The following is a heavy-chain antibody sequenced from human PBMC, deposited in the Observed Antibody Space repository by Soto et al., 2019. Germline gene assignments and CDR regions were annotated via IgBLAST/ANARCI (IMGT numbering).Heavy chain of an antibody. CDR2: IWYDGSNK. CDR1: GFIFNEYG. Sequence: PGGSLRLSCAASGFIFNEYGMHWVRQAPGKGLEWVAVIWYDGSNKYYADSVKGRFTISRDNSKNTMYLQMNSLRAEDTAVYYCAMTYSSSWSQFDYWGQGTLVTVSS. J-gene: IGHJ4*02. CDR3: AMTYSSSWSQFDY. D-gene: IGHD6-13*01. V-gene: IGHV3-30*02.